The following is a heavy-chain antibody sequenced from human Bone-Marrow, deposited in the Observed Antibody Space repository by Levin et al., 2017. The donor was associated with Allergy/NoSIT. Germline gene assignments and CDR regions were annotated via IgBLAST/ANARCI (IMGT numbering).Heavy chain of an antibody. D-gene: IGHD1-26*01. V-gene: IGHV4-59*01. CDR3: ARSSYSGSDY. CDR2: IYFSGST. CDR1: GDSISNYY. J-gene: IGHJ4*02. Sequence: SETLSLTCIVSGDSISNYYWNWIRQPPGKGLEWIGHIYFSGSTNYNPSLKSRVTMSIDTPKNQFSLRLRSVTAADTAIYYCARSSYSGSDYWGQGTLVAVSS.